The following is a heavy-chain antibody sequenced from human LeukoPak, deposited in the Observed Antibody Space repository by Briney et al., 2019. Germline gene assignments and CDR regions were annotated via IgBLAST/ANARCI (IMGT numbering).Heavy chain of an antibody. CDR1: GGSISSSSYY. CDR3: ARVKVGLYGSGNWFDP. CDR2: IYYSGST. V-gene: IGHV4-39*07. Sequence: PSETLSLTCTVSGGSISSSSYYWGWIRQPPGKGLEWIGSIYYSGSTYYNPSLKSRVTISVDTSKNQFSLKLSSVTAADTAVYYCARVKVGLYGSGNWFDPWGQGTLVTVSS. D-gene: IGHD3-10*01. J-gene: IGHJ5*02.